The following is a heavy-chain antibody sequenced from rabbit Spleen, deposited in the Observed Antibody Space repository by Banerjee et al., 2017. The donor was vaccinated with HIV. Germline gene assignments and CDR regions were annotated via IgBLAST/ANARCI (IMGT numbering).Heavy chain of an antibody. V-gene: IGHV1S45*01. D-gene: IGHD8-1*01. CDR3: ARDGAGGSYFAL. CDR1: GFPFSEKAV. J-gene: IGHJ4*01. Sequence: QEQLVESGGGLVKPGASLTLTCKASGFPFSEKAVMWWVRQAPGKGLTWIACINVLTGKAVYASWAKGRFTISKTSSTTVTLQMTSLTAADTATYFCARDGAGGSYFALWGQGTLVTVS. CDR2: INVLTGKA.